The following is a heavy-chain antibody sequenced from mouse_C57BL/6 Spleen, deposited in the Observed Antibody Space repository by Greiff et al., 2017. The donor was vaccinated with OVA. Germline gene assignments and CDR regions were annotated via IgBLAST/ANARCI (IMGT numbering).Heavy chain of an antibody. J-gene: IGHJ4*01. CDR1: GYTFTSYW. V-gene: IGHV1-64*01. CDR3: ARYDYDPYYAMDY. CDR2: IHPNSGST. D-gene: IGHD2-4*01. Sequence: QVQLQQPGAELVKPGASVKLSCKASGYTFTSYWMHWVKQRPGQGLEWIGMIHPNSGSTNYNEKFKSKATLTVDKSSSTAYMQLSSLTSEDSAVYYCARYDYDPYYAMDYWGQGTSVTVSS.